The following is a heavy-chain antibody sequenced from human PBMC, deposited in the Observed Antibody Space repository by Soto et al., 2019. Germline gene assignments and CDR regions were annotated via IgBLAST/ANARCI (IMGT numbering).Heavy chain of an antibody. Sequence: GGCLRLSCAAAGFTFHDYAMHWARQAPGKGLERVSATSSNSASIGYADSVKGRLTISRDNGKNSLYLQMNSLRAEDTALYYCVTSQVPYCTNCLCSYYYAMGVWGQGTTVTVSS. D-gene: IGHD2-8*01. V-gene: IGHV3-9*01. CDR2: TSSNSASI. J-gene: IGHJ6*02. CDR1: GFTFHDYA. CDR3: VTSQVPYCTNCLCSYYYAMGV.